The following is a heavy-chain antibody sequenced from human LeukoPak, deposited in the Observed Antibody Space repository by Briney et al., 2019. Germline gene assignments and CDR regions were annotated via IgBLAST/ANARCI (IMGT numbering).Heavy chain of an antibody. CDR1: GYSFTDYW. CDR2: IYPGDSGT. J-gene: IGHJ4*02. CDR3: ARHWRYNIGWDDSGGQ. V-gene: IGHV5-51*01. Sequence: GESLKISCKGFGYSFTDYWIGWVRQTPGKGLQWMGIIYPGDSGTKYSPSFQGQVTMSVDKSISTAYLQWGSLKASDTAMYYCARHWRYNIGWDDSGGQWGQGTLVTVPS. D-gene: IGHD6-19*01.